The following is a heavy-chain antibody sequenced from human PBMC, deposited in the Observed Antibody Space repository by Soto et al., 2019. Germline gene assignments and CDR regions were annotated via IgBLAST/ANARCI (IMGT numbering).Heavy chain of an antibody. V-gene: IGHV3-66*01. D-gene: IGHD3-10*01. CDR2: TDSGGNT. CDR1: GFTVSTNY. Sequence: GGSLRLSCAASGFTVSTNYMSWVRQAPEKGLEWVSVTDSGGNTHYADSVKGRVTITRDTSASTAYMELSSLRSEDTAVYYCARDGVRGVRGVIMIYYYYYMDVWGKGTTVTVSS. J-gene: IGHJ6*03. CDR3: ARDGVRGVRGVIMIYYYYYMDV.